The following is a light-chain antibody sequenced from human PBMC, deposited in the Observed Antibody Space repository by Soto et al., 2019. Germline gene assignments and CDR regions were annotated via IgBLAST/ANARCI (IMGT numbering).Light chain of an antibody. J-gene: IGKJ1*01. CDR2: GAS. CDR1: QSVTSSY. V-gene: IGKV3-20*01. Sequence: EIVLTQSPGTLSLSPGERATLSCRASQSVTSSYLAWYQQKPGQAPRLLIYGASSRATGIPDRFSVSGSGTDLTLTISRLEPEDSAVYYCQQYGTSPPWTFGQGTKVEIK. CDR3: QQYGTSPPWT.